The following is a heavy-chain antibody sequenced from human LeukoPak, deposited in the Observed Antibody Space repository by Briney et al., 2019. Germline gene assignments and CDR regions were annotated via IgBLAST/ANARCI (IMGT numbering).Heavy chain of an antibody. Sequence: GASLRISCKGSGYRFTSYWISWVRQMPGKGLEWMGRIDPSYSYTNYSPSFQGHVTISADKSISTAYLQWSSLKASDTAMYYCARLHCSGGTCYPADAFDIWGQGTMVTVSS. J-gene: IGHJ3*02. V-gene: IGHV5-10-1*01. CDR3: ARLHCSGGTCYPADAFDI. CDR1: GYRFTSYW. D-gene: IGHD2-15*01. CDR2: IDPSYSYT.